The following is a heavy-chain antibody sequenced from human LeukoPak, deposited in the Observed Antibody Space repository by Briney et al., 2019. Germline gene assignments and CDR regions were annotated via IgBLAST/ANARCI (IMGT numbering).Heavy chain of an antibody. Sequence: SETLSLTCSVSGDSIYNSDYYWGWIRRPPGKGLEWIGSIFYGGSTYYNPSLESRVTVSIATSKSQFSLRLTSVTAADTAVYYCARFGSRIGTGGSFGFDYWGQGTLVLVSS. D-gene: IGHD1-14*01. CDR3: ARFGSRIGTGGSFGFDY. J-gene: IGHJ4*02. V-gene: IGHV4-39*07. CDR2: IFYGGST. CDR1: GDSIYNSDYY.